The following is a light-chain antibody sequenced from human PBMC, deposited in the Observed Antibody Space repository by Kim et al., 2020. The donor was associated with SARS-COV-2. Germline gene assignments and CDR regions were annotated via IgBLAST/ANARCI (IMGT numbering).Light chain of an antibody. CDR1: SSDIGAYKY. J-gene: IGLJ1*01. CDR2: EVN. Sequence: QSALTQPPSASGSPGQSVTISCTGTSSDIGAYKYVSWYQQHPGKAPKLMIYEVNRRPSGVPDRFSGSKSGNTASLTVSGLRAEDEADYYCTSYAGSNNLDVFGTGTKVTVL. CDR3: TSYAGSNNLDV. V-gene: IGLV2-8*01.